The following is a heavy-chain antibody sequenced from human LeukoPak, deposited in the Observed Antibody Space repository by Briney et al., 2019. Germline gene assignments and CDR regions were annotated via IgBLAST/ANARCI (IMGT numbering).Heavy chain of an antibody. CDR2: IYSRGST. CDR3: ARWFGLGRYNYLYS. Sequence: SETLTLTCSVSGASISSYYWTWIRQPPGEGLEWIGYIYSRGSTNYKPSLKSRATLSVDTSKNQVSLKLSSVTAADTAVYYCARWFGLGRYNYLYSRGQGNLVNVSS. CDR1: GASISSYY. J-gene: IGHJ4*02. D-gene: IGHD3-10*01. V-gene: IGHV4-59*01.